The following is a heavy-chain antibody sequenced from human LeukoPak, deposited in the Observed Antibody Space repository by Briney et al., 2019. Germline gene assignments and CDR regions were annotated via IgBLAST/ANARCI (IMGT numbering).Heavy chain of an antibody. D-gene: IGHD3-3*01. CDR2: IYYSGST. J-gene: IGHJ2*01. CDR3: ARGSFRIFGVVIIDSWYFDL. CDR1: GGSISSYY. V-gene: IGHV4-59*01. Sequence: SSETLSLTCTVSGGSISSYYWSWIRQPPGKGLEWIGYIYYSGSTNYNPSLKSRVTISVDTSKNQFSLKLSSVTAADTAVYYCARGSFRIFGVVIIDSWYFDLWGRGTLVTVSS.